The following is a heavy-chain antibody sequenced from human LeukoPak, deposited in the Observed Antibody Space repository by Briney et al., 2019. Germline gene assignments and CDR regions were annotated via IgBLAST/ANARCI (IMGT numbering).Heavy chain of an antibody. CDR1: GFTFSNYA. Sequence: GGSLRLSCAASGFTFSNYAMSWVRQASGKGLEWVSTISGTGGSTYYADSVKGRFTISRDNAKNSLYLQMNSLRAEDTAVYYCAREGIVAYYFDYWGQGTLVTVSS. CDR2: ISGTGGST. V-gene: IGHV3-23*01. D-gene: IGHD2-15*01. CDR3: AREGIVAYYFDY. J-gene: IGHJ4*02.